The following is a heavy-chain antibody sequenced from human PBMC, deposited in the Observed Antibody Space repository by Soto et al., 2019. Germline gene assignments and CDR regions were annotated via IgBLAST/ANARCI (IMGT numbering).Heavy chain of an antibody. CDR1: GFTFSSYG. CDR3: AKEGSSGWQYDFDY. J-gene: IGHJ4*02. D-gene: IGHD6-19*01. CDR2: ISYDGSNK. Sequence: QVQLVESGGGVVQPGRSLRLSCAASGFTFSSYGMHWVRQAPGKGLEWVAVISYDGSNKYYADSVKGRFTISRDNSKNTLYLQMNSLRAEDTAVYYCAKEGSSGWQYDFDYWGQGTLVTVSS. V-gene: IGHV3-30*18.